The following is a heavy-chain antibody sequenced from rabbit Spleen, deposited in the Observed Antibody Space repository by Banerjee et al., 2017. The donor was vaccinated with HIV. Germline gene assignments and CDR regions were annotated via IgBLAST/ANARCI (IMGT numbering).Heavy chain of an antibody. Sequence: QEQLEESGGGLVQPEGSLTLSCKVSGIDLSYNAMSWVHQAPGKGLEWIGCIYTGNDNTYYASWVNGRFTISKTSSTTVTLRMTSLTAADTATYFCARDLVSVIGWNFNLWGPGTLVTVS. V-gene: IGHV1S47*01. CDR3: ARDLVSVIGWNFNL. J-gene: IGHJ4*01. CDR1: GIDLSYNA. CDR2: IYTGNDNT. D-gene: IGHD5-1*01.